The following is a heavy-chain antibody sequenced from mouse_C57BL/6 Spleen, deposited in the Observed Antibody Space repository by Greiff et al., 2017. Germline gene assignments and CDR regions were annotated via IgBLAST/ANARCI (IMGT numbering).Heavy chain of an antibody. J-gene: IGHJ4*01. V-gene: IGHV1-55*01. CDR1: GYTFTSYW. Sequence: QVQLQQPGAELVKPGASVKMSCKASGYTFTSYWITWVKQRPGQGLEWIGDIYPGSGSTNYNAKFKSKATLTVDQSSSTAYMQLSSLTSEVSAVYYCARGDYGPMDYGGQGTSVTVSS. CDR3: ARGDYGPMDY. CDR2: IYPGSGST. D-gene: IGHD1-1*02.